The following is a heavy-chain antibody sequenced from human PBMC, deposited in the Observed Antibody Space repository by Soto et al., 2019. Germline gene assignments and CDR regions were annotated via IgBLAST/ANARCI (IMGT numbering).Heavy chain of an antibody. CDR1: GFSLSTNGVG. Sequence: QITLKESGPTLVKPTQTLTLTCTFSGFSLSTNGVGVGWIRQPPGKALEWLALIYWDDDKRYSPSLKSRLTITKDTSKDQVVLTMTNVDPVDTATYYGAYTNWNFQVYGGQGALVTVSS. V-gene: IGHV2-5*02. CDR3: AYTNWNFQVY. J-gene: IGHJ4*02. D-gene: IGHD1-1*01. CDR2: IYWDDDK.